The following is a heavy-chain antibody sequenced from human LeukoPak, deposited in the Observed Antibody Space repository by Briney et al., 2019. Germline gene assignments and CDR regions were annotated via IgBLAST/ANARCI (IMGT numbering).Heavy chain of an antibody. CDR1: GFIFSNAW. D-gene: IGHD2-21*01. CDR3: TTDYGSSISSYYYYGMDV. CDR2: IKSKAYGGTI. J-gene: IGHJ6*02. V-gene: IGHV3-15*07. Sequence: GGSLRLSCAASGFIFSNAWMNWVRQAPGKGLEWVGRIKSKAYGGTIDYAAPVKGRYTISRDDSKNTLYLQMNSLKTEDTAVYYCTTDYGSSISSYYYYGMDVWGQGTTVTVSS.